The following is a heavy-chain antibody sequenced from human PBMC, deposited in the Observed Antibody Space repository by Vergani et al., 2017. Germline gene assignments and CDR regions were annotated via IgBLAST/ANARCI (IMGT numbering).Heavy chain of an antibody. Sequence: VQLVESGGGLVKPGGSLRLSCAASGFTFSSYSMNWVRQAPGKGLEWVSSISSSSSYIYYADSVKGRFTISRDNAKNSLYLQMNSLRAEDTAVYYCARGPLVVPAAIDYWGQGTLVTVSS. V-gene: IGHV3-21*01. J-gene: IGHJ4*02. CDR2: ISSSSSYI. CDR1: GFTFSSYS. CDR3: ARGPLVVPAAIDY. D-gene: IGHD2-2*01.